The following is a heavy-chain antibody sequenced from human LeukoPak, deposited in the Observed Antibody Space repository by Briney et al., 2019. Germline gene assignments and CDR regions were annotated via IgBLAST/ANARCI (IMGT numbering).Heavy chain of an antibody. Sequence: ASVKVSCKVSGYTLTELSMHWVRQAPGKGLEWMGRINPNSGGTNYAQKFQGRVTMTRDTSISTAYMELSRLRSDDTAVYDCAREKEGFGYWGQGTLVTVSS. J-gene: IGHJ4*02. CDR2: INPNSGGT. D-gene: IGHD3-16*01. V-gene: IGHV1-2*06. CDR3: AREKEGFGY. CDR1: GYTLTELS.